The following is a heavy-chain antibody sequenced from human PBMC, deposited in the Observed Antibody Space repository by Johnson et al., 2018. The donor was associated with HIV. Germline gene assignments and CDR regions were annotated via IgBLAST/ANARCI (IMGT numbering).Heavy chain of an antibody. CDR1: GFTFSSYG. V-gene: IGHV3-30*18. J-gene: IGHJ3*02. CDR3: ANGGYSYGYDAFDI. CDR2: VSYDGSKK. D-gene: IGHD5-18*01. Sequence: QVQLVESGGGVVQPGRSLRLSCVASGFTFSSYGMHWVRQAPGKGLEWVAIVSYDGSKKYYPDSVKGRFTISRDNSKNTLYLQMNSLRAEDTAVYYCANGGYSYGYDAFDIWGQGTMVTVSS.